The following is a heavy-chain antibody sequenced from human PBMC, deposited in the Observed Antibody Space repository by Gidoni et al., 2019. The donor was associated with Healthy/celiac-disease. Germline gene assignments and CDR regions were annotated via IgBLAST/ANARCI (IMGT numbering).Heavy chain of an antibody. CDR2: IKQDGSEK. J-gene: IGHJ4*02. CDR1: GFTFSSYW. D-gene: IGHD6-19*01. V-gene: IGHV3-7*03. CDR3: ARGGWYALLAVDY. Sequence: EVQLVVSGGCLVQPGGSLRLSCAASGFTFSSYWMSWVRQAPGKGLEWVANIKQDGSEKYYVDSVKGRFTIARDNAKNSLYLQMNSLRAEDTAVYYCARGGWYALLAVDYWGQGTLVTVSS.